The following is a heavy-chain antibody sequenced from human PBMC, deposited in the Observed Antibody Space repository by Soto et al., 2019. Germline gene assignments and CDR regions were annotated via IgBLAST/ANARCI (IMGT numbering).Heavy chain of an antibody. CDR1: GFTFNNYA. CDR2: ISTSGGNT. Sequence: ESGGGLVQPGGSLRLSCAASGFTFNNYAMSWVRQAPGKGLEWVSTISTSGGNTYYADSVKGRFTISRDNFKNTLYLQMNSLRAEDTAVYYCAKTGQFDSWGQGTLVTVSS. D-gene: IGHD3-10*01. V-gene: IGHV3-23*01. CDR3: AKTGQFDS. J-gene: IGHJ4*02.